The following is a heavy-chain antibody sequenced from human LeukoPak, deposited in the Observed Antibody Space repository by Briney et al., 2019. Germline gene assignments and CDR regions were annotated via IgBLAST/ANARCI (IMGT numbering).Heavy chain of an antibody. CDR2: IYYSGST. CDR1: GGSISTHY. CDR3: AKSTGYSTTGRDFDS. D-gene: IGHD6-13*01. Sequence: PPETLSLTCTVSGGSISTHYWSWIRQPPGKGLEWIGYIYYSGSTSYNPSLKSRVTISLDTSKNQFSLRLRSVTAADTAVYYCAKSTGYSTTGRDFDSWGRGTLVTVSS. V-gene: IGHV4-59*11. J-gene: IGHJ4*02.